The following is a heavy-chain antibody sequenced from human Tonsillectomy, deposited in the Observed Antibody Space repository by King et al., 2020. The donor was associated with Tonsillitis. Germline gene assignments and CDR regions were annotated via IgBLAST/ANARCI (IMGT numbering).Heavy chain of an antibody. D-gene: IGHD3-10*01. CDR1: GFTFSSYA. V-gene: IGHV3-30*04. J-gene: IGHJ5*02. CDR3: ASESGDCWFDP. CDR2: ISYDGSNK. Sequence: QLVQSGGGVVQPGRSLRLSCAASGFTFSSYAMHWVRQAPGKGLEWVAVISYDGSNKYYADSVKGRFTISRDNSKNTLYLQMNSLRAEDTAVYYCASESGDCWFDPWGQGTLVTVSS.